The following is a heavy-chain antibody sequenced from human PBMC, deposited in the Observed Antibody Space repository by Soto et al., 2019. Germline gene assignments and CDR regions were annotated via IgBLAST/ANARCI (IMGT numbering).Heavy chain of an antibody. CDR3: AGTKNYYDILTELDY. CDR1: GGTFSSYT. CDR2: IIPILGIA. J-gene: IGHJ4*02. Sequence: ASVKVSCKASGGTFSSYTISWVRQAPGRGLEWMGRIIPILGIANYAQKFQGRVTITADKSTSTAYMELSSLRSEDTAVYYCAGTKNYYDILTELDYWGQGTLVTVSS. V-gene: IGHV1-69*02. D-gene: IGHD3-9*01.